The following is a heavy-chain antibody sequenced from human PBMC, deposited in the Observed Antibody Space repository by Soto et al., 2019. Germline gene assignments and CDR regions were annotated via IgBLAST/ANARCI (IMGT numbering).Heavy chain of an antibody. Sequence: SGPTLVNPTQTLTLTCTFSGFSLSTSGMRVSWIRQPPGKALEWLARIDWDDDKFYSTSLKTRLTISKDTSKNQVVLTMTNMDPVDTATYYCARTIIFNSSGYYYPFDYWGQGTLVTAPQ. D-gene: IGHD3-22*01. CDR2: IDWDDDK. CDR3: ARTIIFNSSGYYYPFDY. J-gene: IGHJ4*02. CDR1: GFSLSTSGMR. V-gene: IGHV2-70*04.